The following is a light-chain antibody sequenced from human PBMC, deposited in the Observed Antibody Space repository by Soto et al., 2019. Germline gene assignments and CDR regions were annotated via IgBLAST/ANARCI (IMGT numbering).Light chain of an antibody. V-gene: IGKV3-20*01. CDR3: QQYGSSPRT. CDR2: GAS. Sequence: IVLTQSPGTLSLSPGEKATLSCRASQTVRNNYLAWYQQKPGQAPRLLISGASNWATGIPDRFSGSGSGTDFTLTISRLEPEDFAVYYCQQYGSSPRTFGQGTKVDIK. J-gene: IGKJ1*01. CDR1: QTVRNNY.